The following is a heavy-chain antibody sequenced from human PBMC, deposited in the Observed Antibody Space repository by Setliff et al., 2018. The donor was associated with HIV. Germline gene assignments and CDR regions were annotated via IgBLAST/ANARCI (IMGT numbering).Heavy chain of an antibody. CDR3: ARGIYRPWGGYSAFATDAFET. Sequence: NPSETLSLTCTVSSGPISNGGFYWSWIRHHPGKGLEWIGYIYYSGGTYYSPSLKSRVSMSIDTFKNQFSLNLTSVTAADTAVYYCARGIYRPWGGYSAFATDAFETWGQGTLVTVSS. CDR1: SGPISNGGFY. D-gene: IGHD5-12*01. J-gene: IGHJ3*02. V-gene: IGHV4-31*03. CDR2: IYYSGGT.